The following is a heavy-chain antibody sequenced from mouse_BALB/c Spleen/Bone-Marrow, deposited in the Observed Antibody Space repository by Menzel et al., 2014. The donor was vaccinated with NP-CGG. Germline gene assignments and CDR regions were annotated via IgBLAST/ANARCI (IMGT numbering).Heavy chain of an antibody. Sequence: QVQLQQSGPGLVAPSQSLSITCTVSGFSLTGYGVNWVRQPPGKGLEWLGMIWGDGRTDYNSALKSRLSISKDNSKSQVCLKMNSLQTDDTARYYCARHYGSNYYAMDYWGQGTSVTVSS. V-gene: IGHV2-6-7*01. D-gene: IGHD1-1*01. CDR1: GFSLTGYG. CDR2: IWGDGRT. J-gene: IGHJ4*01. CDR3: ARHYGSNYYAMDY.